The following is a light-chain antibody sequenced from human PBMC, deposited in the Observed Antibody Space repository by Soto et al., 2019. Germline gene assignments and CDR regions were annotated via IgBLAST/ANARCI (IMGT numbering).Light chain of an antibody. Sequence: DIVRTQSQLSLPVTPGAPASISCRSSQSLLQSDGNNYLDWYLQKPGQSPQLLIYLGSNRASGVPDRFSGSGSGTDFTLKISRVEAEDVGVYYCMQALQSPLTCGQGTRLEI. V-gene: IGKV2-28*01. CDR1: QSLLQSDGNNY. CDR2: LGS. CDR3: MQALQSPLT. J-gene: IGKJ5*01.